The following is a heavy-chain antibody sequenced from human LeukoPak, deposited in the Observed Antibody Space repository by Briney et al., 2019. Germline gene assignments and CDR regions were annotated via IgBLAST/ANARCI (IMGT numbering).Heavy chain of an antibody. Sequence: PSETLSLTCAVYGGSFSGYYWSWIRQPPGKGLEWIGEINHSGSTNYNPSLKSRVTISVDTSKNQFSLKLSSVTAAATAVYYCARGAYRHESPYDKVTKQFDYWGQGTLVTVSS. V-gene: IGHV4-34*01. CDR2: INHSGST. CDR3: ARGAYRHESPYDKVTKQFDY. CDR1: GGSFSGYY. J-gene: IGHJ4*02. D-gene: IGHD3-22*01.